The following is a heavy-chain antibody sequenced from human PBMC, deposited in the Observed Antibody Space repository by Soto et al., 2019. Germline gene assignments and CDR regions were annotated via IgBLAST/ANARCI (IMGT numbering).Heavy chain of an antibody. CDR2: IYYSGST. J-gene: IGHJ4*02. CDR3: ATLWFGEADY. D-gene: IGHD3-10*01. Sequence: QLQLQESGPGLLKPSETLSLTCTVSGGSMSTSYYWGWIRQPPGKGLEWIGSIYYSGSTYYNPSLKRRVTISGDTSKNQFSLKLTSVTAADTSVYYCATLWFGEADYWGQGTLVTVSS. CDR1: GGSMSTSYY. V-gene: IGHV4-39*01.